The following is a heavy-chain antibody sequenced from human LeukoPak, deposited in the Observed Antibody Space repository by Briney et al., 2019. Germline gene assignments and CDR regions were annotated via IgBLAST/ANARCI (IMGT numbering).Heavy chain of an antibody. V-gene: IGHV4-34*01. CDR1: GGSFSGYY. D-gene: IGHD6-13*01. CDR2: INHSGST. J-gene: IGHJ4*02. Sequence: SETLSLTCAVYGGSFSGYYWSWIRQPPGKGLEWIGEINHSGSTNYNPSLKSRVTISVDTSKNQFSLKLSSVTAADTAVYYCVRGRSSSFPFDYWGQGTLVTVSS. CDR3: VRGRSSSFPFDY.